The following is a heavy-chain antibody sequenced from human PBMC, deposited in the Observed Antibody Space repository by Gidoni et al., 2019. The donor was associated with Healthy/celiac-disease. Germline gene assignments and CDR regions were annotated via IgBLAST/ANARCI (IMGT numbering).Heavy chain of an antibody. CDR3: ARGIPLLRYFDWLSDLGDDAFDI. D-gene: IGHD3-9*01. Sequence: QVQLVESGGGVVQPGRSLRPSCAASGFTFSSYGMHWVRQAPGKGLEWVAVIWYDGSNKYYADSVKGRFTISRDNSKNTLYLQMNSLRAEDTAVYYCARGIPLLRYFDWLSDLGDDAFDIWGQGTMVTVSS. J-gene: IGHJ3*02. CDR1: GFTFSSYG. V-gene: IGHV3-33*01. CDR2: IWYDGSNK.